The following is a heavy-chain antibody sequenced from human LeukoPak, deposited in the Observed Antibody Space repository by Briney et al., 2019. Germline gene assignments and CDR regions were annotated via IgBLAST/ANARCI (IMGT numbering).Heavy chain of an antibody. D-gene: IGHD6-13*01. V-gene: IGHV4-59*08. J-gene: IGHJ4*02. CDR2: IYYSGST. Sequence: SETLSLTCSVSGDTISSDYWSWIRQPPGKGLEWIGYIYYSGSTNYNPSLKSRVTMSVDTSKNQFSLKLSSVTAADTAVYYCARRDSSSWSSFDYWGQGTLVTVSS. CDR1: GDTISSDY. CDR3: ARRDSSSWSSFDY.